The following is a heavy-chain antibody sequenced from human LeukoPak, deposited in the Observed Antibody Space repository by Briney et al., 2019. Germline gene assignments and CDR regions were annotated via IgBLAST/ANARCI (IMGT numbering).Heavy chain of an antibody. V-gene: IGHV4-34*01. D-gene: IGHD5-18*01. CDR3: ARTNAGYGWYYYYYMDV. CDR1: GGAFSGYY. CDR2: INHSGST. J-gene: IGHJ6*03. Sequence: SETLSLTCAVYGGAFSGYYWSWIRQPPGKGLEWIGEINHSGSTNYNPSLKSRVTISVDTSKKQFSLKLSSVTAADTAVYYCARTNAGYGWYYYYYMDVWGKGTTVTISS.